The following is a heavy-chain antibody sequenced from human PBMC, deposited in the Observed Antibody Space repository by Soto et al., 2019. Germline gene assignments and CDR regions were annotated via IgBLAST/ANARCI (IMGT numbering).Heavy chain of an antibody. CDR3: ARGPGAVTHDDYYYYYGMDV. Sequence: PSETLSLTCTVSGGSISSGGYYWSWIRQHPGKGLEWIGYIYYSGSTYYNPSLKSRVTISVDTSKNQFSLKLSSVTAADTAVYYCARGPGAVTHDDYYYYYGMDVWGQGTTVTVSS. J-gene: IGHJ6*02. CDR1: GGSISSGGYY. CDR2: IYYSGST. D-gene: IGHD4-17*01. V-gene: IGHV4-31*03.